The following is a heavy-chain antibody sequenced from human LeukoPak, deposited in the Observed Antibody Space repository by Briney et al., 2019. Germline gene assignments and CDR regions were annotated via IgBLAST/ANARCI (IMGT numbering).Heavy chain of an antibody. J-gene: IGHJ4*02. CDR3: ARSYDMGFEILD. CDR1: GDSISSYY. CDR2: ISYSGST. D-gene: IGHD3-22*01. V-gene: IGHV4-59*01. Sequence: SETLSLTCTVSGDSISSYYWSWIRQPPGKELEWIGYISYSGSTNYNPSLKSRVTVSVDTSKNQSSLKLTSVTAADTAVYYCARSYDMGFEILDWGQGTLVTVSS.